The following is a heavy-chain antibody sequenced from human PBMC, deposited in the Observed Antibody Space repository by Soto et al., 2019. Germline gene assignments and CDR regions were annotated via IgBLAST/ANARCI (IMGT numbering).Heavy chain of an antibody. CDR2: IYYSGST. Sequence: SETLSLTCTVSGGSISSYYWSWIRQPPGKGLEWIGYIYYSGSTNYNPSLKSRVTISVDTSKNQFSLKLSSVTAADTAVYYCARRSRYCSSTSCYGLPHLQEYYFDYWGQGTLVTVSS. CDR3: ARRSRYCSSTSCYGLPHLQEYYFDY. CDR1: GGSISSYY. V-gene: IGHV4-59*08. J-gene: IGHJ4*02. D-gene: IGHD2-2*01.